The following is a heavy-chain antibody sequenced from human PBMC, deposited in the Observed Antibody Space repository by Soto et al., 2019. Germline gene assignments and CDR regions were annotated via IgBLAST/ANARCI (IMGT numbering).Heavy chain of an antibody. CDR3: ARDPHAYGDYGPHDAFDI. D-gene: IGHD4-17*01. Sequence: QVQLVQSGAEVKKPGSSVKVSCKASGGTFSSYAISWVRQAPGQGLEWMGGIIPIFGTANYAQKFQGRVTITADESTSTAYMELSSLRSEDTAVYYCARDPHAYGDYGPHDAFDIWGQGTMVTVSS. CDR2: IIPIFGTA. CDR1: GGTFSSYA. J-gene: IGHJ3*02. V-gene: IGHV1-69*01.